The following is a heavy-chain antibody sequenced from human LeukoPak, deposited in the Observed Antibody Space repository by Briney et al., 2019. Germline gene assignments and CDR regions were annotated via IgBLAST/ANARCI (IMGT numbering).Heavy chain of an antibody. D-gene: IGHD1-26*01. CDR3: ARAKRIVGRGTYFDY. Sequence: ASVKVSCKASGYTFSNYGISWVRQAPGQGLEWMGWINPNSGGTNYAQKFQGWVTMTRDTSISTAYMELSRLRSDDTAVYYCARAKRIVGRGTYFDYWGQGTLVTVSS. CDR1: GYTFSNYG. V-gene: IGHV1-2*04. J-gene: IGHJ4*02. CDR2: INPNSGGT.